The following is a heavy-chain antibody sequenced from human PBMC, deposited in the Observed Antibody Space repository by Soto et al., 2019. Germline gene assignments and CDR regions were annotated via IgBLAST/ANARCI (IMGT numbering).Heavy chain of an antibody. CDR1: GFTFSTYD. CDR3: AKVRGYGDYENWFDP. Sequence: EVQLLESGGGLVQPGGSLRLSCTASGFTFSTYDMSWVRQAPGKGLQWVSSISDSGNTTYYADSVKGRFTISRDNSKSTLYVQMNSLRVEDTAVYYFAKVRGYGDYENWFDPWGQGTLVTVSS. CDR2: ISDSGNTT. V-gene: IGHV3-23*01. D-gene: IGHD4-17*01. J-gene: IGHJ5*02.